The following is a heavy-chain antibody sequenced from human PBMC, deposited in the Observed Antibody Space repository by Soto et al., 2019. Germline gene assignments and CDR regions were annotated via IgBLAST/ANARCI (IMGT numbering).Heavy chain of an antibody. CDR1: GVSISGYY. CDR2: IYCSGST. J-gene: IGHJ4*02. D-gene: IGHD2-21*02. V-gene: IGHV4-59*04. CDR3: ARQRTSVVTQAYFDV. Sequence: SLTCTVSGVSISGYYWSWIRQPPGKGLEWIGSIYCSGSTYNNPSLRSRVSMSIDTSKDQFSLKLKSVTAADTALYFCARQRTSVVTQAYFDVWGPGSLVTVSS.